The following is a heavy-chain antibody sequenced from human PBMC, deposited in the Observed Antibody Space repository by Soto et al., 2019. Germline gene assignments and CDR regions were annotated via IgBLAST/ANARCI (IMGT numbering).Heavy chain of an antibody. CDR2: SKNKANSYTT. CDR3: TSAVSATRASGLDV. D-gene: IGHD2-15*01. V-gene: IGHV3-72*01. Sequence: EVQLVASGGGLVQPGGSLRLSCAASGFIFSDHYMDWVRQAPGKGLECLGRSKNKANSYTTDYAASVKGRFTVSRDDSKNSLYLQMNSLKTEDTAVYYCTSAVSATRASGLDVWGQGTTVTVSS. CDR1: GFIFSDHY. J-gene: IGHJ6*02.